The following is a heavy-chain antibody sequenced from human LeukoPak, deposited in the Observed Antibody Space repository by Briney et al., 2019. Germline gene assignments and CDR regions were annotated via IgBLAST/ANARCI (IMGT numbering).Heavy chain of an antibody. J-gene: IGHJ6*02. CDR2: MNPNSGNT. D-gene: IGHD1-26*01. CDR1: GYTFTSYD. V-gene: IGHV1-8*01. Sequence: VSVKVSCKTSGYTFTSYDINWVRQATGQGLEWMGWMNPNSGNTGYAQKFQGRVTMTRNTSISTAFMEVSSLRSEDTAVYYCARVPSGSYYERRYGMDVWGQGTTVTVSS. CDR3: ARVPSGSYYERRYGMDV.